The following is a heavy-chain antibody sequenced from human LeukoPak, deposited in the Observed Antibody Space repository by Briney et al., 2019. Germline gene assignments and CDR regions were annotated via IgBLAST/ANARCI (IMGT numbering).Heavy chain of an antibody. Sequence: ASVRVSCKASGYTFTGYYMHWVRQAPGRGLEWMGWINPNSGGTNYAQKFQGRVTMTRDTSISTAYMELSRLRSDDTAVYYCARVRYGYYTNYGMDVWGQGTTVTVSS. CDR3: ARVRYGYYTNYGMDV. J-gene: IGHJ6*02. CDR1: GYTFTGYY. V-gene: IGHV1-2*02. CDR2: INPNSGGT. D-gene: IGHD5-18*01.